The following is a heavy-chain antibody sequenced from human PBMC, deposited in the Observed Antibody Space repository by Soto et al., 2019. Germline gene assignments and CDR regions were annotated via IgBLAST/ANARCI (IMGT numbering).Heavy chain of an antibody. CDR1: GYTFTSYY. Sequence: ASVKVSCKASGYTFTSYYMHWVLQAPGQGLEWMGIINPSGGSTSYAQKFQGRVTMTRDTSTSTVYMELSSLRSEDAAVYYCARDGYSSSWFWGGGYYYYYGMDVWGQGTTVTVSS. D-gene: IGHD6-13*01. CDR3: ARDGYSSSWFWGGGYYYYYGMDV. V-gene: IGHV1-46*01. J-gene: IGHJ6*02. CDR2: INPSGGST.